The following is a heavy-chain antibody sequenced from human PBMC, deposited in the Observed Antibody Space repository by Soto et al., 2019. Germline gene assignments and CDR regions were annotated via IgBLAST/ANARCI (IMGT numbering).Heavy chain of an antibody. D-gene: IGHD1-26*01. Sequence: QVQLVQSGAEVREPGASVKVSCKASGYSFTSLDINWVRQTAGQGLEWMGWMQPSTGRTGYAQKFQGRVTMTRDTCINTTYMELTTLTSDDTALYFCALGVSAGVDYWGQGTLITVSS. CDR3: ALGVSAGVDY. CDR1: GYSFTSLD. V-gene: IGHV1-8*01. J-gene: IGHJ4*02. CDR2: MQPSTGRT.